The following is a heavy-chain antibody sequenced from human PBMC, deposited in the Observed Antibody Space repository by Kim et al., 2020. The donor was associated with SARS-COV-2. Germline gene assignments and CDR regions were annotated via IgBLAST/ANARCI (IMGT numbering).Heavy chain of an antibody. CDR1: GFTFSSYE. Sequence: GGSLRLSCAASGFTFSSYEMHWVRQAPGKGLEWVSYISSRGMTKYYADSVKGRFTISRDNAKNSVYLQMNSLSAEDTAVYYCARTGSGRGNYFDYWGQGILVTVSS. D-gene: IGHD2-15*01. J-gene: IGHJ4*02. CDR2: ISSRGMTK. V-gene: IGHV3-48*03. CDR3: ARTGSGRGNYFDY.